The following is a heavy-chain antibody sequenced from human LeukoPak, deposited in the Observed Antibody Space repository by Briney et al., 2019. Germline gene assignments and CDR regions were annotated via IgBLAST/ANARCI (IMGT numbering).Heavy chain of an antibody. D-gene: IGHD3-22*01. CDR2: ISNSGST. V-gene: IGHV4-39*07. Sequence: SETLSLTCTVSGGSISSSSHYWGWIRQPPGKGLEWNGSISNSGSTYYNPSLKSRVTISVDTSKNQFSLKLSSVTAADTAVYYCARRRVYYDSSGYYYVLDYWGQGTLVTVSS. J-gene: IGHJ4*02. CDR1: GGSISSSSHY. CDR3: ARRRVYYDSSGYYYVLDY.